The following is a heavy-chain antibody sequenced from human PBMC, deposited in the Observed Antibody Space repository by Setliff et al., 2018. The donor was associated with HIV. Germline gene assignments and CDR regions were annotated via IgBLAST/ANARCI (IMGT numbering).Heavy chain of an antibody. CDR3: ARKLRPGHGVDV. D-gene: IGHD3-10*01. Sequence: GGSLRLSCAASGFTFSSYGMHWVRQAPGKGLEWVAFIRYDGSNKYYADSVKGRFTISRDNSKNTLSLQMNSLGAEDTAVYYCARKLRPGHGVDVWGQGTTVTVSS. CDR2: IRYDGSNK. J-gene: IGHJ6*02. CDR1: GFTFSSYG. V-gene: IGHV3-30*02.